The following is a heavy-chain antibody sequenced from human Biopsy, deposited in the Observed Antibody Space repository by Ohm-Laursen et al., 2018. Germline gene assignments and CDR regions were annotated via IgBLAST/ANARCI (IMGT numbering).Heavy chain of an antibody. J-gene: IGHJ4*02. Sequence: ASVKVSCKASGYSFTSYYMHWVRQAPGQGLEWMGMINPSGSTTSYPQIFQGRVTMTRDTSKSTVYMELSSLRSADTAVYFCARNTGWYGDLYYFDYWDQGTLVTVSS. D-gene: IGHD6-19*01. CDR3: ARNTGWYGDLYYFDY. CDR1: GYSFTSYY. V-gene: IGHV1-46*01. CDR2: INPSGSTT.